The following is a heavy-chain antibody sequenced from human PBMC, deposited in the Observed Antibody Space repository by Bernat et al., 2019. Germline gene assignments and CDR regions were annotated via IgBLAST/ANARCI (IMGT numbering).Heavy chain of an antibody. CDR2: MSPNSGHT. Sequence: QVQLVQSGAEVKKPGASVKVSCKASGYTFTGYGINWVRQATGQGLEWMGWMSPNSGHTGYAQKFQGRVTMTRNTSISTAYMELSSLKSEDTAMYYCARYIPTAGFRYFDLWGRGTLVTVSS. CDR3: ARYIPTAGFRYFDL. J-gene: IGHJ2*01. CDR1: GYTFTGYG. V-gene: IGHV1-8*01. D-gene: IGHD6-13*01.